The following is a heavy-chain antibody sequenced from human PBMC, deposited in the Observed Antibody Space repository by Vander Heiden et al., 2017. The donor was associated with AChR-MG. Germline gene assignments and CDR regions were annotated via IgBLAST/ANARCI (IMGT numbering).Heavy chain of an antibody. V-gene: IGHV4-4*02. D-gene: IGHD6-13*01. CDR2: IYHSGST. J-gene: IGHJ4*02. CDR1: GRCIGSSSW. Sequence: QVQLQDSGQGLVRPSATLFCTSPVSGRCIGSSSWGSWVRQPPGKGLEWIGEIYHSGSTNYNPSLKSRVTISVDKSKNQFSLKLSSVTAADTAVYYCARDLMQQREYYFDYWGQGTLVTVSS. CDR3: ARDLMQQREYYFDY.